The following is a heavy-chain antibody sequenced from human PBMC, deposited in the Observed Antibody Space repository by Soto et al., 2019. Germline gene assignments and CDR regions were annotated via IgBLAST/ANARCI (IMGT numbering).Heavy chain of an antibody. V-gene: IGHV3-30*18. CDR1: GFSFSTYS. Sequence: GGSLRLSCVASGFSFSTYSMHWVRQAPGKGLEWLAIVAHDGSYRYYGDSVKGRFTISRDNSKNTLYLQMDSLRTEGTAMYYCAKDSIATAGTDSYYFDYWGQGNLVTVSS. D-gene: IGHD6-13*01. CDR2: VAHDGSYR. CDR3: AKDSIATAGTDSYYFDY. J-gene: IGHJ4*02.